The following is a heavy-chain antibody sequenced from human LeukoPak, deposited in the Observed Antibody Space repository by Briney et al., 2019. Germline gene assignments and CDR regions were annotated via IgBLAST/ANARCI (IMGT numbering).Heavy chain of an antibody. D-gene: IGHD5-18*01. V-gene: IGHV4-59*01. J-gene: IGHJ2*01. CDR1: GGSISRYY. CDR2: IYYSGST. Sequence: SETLSLNCTVSGGSISRYYWSWIRQPPGKGLEWIGYIYYSGSTNYNPSLKSRVTISVDTSKNQFSLKLSSVTAADTAVYYCAREVEPISAMDKRDWYFDLWGRGTLLTVSS. CDR3: AREVEPISAMDKRDWYFDL.